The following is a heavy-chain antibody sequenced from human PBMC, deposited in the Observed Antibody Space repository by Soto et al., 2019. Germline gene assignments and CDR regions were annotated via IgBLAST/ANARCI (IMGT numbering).Heavy chain of an antibody. CDR3: TRADLTVTMSVFDP. Sequence: QVQLVESGGGVVQPGRSLRLSCAASGFIFSSYAMHWVRQAPGKGLEWVALISDDGSSKYYADSVKGRFTISRDNSMNTLYLQMNSLSADDTAVYYCTRADLTVTMSVFDPWGQGTLVTVSS. J-gene: IGHJ5*02. CDR2: ISDDGSSK. D-gene: IGHD4-17*01. CDR1: GFIFSSYA. V-gene: IGHV3-30-3*01.